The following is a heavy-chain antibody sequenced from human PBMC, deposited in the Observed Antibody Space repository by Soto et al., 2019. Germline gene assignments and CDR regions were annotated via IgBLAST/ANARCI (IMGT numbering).Heavy chain of an antibody. D-gene: IGHD5-18*01. CDR1: GGTFSSYT. CDR2: IIPILGIA. CDR3: ARDSGPMDTFHY. J-gene: IGHJ4*02. Sequence: QVQLVQSGAEVKKPGSSVKVSCKASGGTFSSYTISWVRQAPGQGLEWMGRIIPILGIANYAQKFQGRVTITADKSTSTAYMELSSLRSEDTAVYYCARDSGPMDTFHYWGQGTLVTVSS. V-gene: IGHV1-69*08.